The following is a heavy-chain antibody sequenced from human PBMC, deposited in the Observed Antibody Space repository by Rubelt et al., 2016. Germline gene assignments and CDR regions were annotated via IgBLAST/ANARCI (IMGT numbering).Heavy chain of an antibody. V-gene: IGHV4-39*01. CDR1: GASISSSTYY. J-gene: IGHJ4*02. Sequence: QLQLQESGPGLVKPSETLSLTCSVSGASISSSTYYWGWIRQPPGRGLEWIGSSDYSGNTYYKPTLETRVTISLDTSNNHFSLRRSAGTASDTAVEYCARQGLLEYSSSPDGMDYWGQGTLVTVSS. CDR2: SDYSGNT. D-gene: IGHD6-13*01. CDR3: ARQGLLEYSSSPDGMDY.